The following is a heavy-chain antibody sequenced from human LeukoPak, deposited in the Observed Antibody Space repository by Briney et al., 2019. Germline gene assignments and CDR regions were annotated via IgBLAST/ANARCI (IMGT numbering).Heavy chain of an antibody. CDR1: GGSINSYY. V-gene: IGHV4-59*08. Sequence: SETLSLTCIVSGGSINSYYWSWIRQPPGKGLEWIGSIYYSGSTKYNPSLKSRVTISIDTSKSQFSLKLNSVTAAGTAVYYCARHDDHYNSDDAFDIWGQGTMVTVSS. D-gene: IGHD3-22*01. CDR3: ARHDDHYNSDDAFDI. J-gene: IGHJ3*02. CDR2: IYYSGST.